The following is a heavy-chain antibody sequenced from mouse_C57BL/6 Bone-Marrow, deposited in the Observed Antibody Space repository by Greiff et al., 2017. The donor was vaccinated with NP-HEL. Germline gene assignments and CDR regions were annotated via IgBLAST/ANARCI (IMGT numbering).Heavy chain of an antibody. Sequence: QVQLKESGPELVKPGASVKISCKASGYAFSSSWMNWVKQRPGKGLEWIGRIYPGDGDTNYNGKFKGKATLTADKSSSTAYMQLSSLTSEDSAVYFCASWYYYGRGYWGQGTTLTVSS. CDR3: ASWYYYGRGY. CDR1: GYAFSSSW. CDR2: IYPGDGDT. V-gene: IGHV1-82*01. J-gene: IGHJ2*01. D-gene: IGHD1-1*01.